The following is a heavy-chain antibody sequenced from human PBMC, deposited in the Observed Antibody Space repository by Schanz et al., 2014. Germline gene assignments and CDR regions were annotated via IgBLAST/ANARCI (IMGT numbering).Heavy chain of an antibody. J-gene: IGHJ6*03. V-gene: IGHV3-11*05. CDR1: GFTFSDYY. Sequence: QVQLVESGGGLVKPGGSLRLSCAASGFTFSDYYMSWIRQAPGKGLEWVSYISSSSSYTNYADSVKGRFTISRDNAKNSLYLQMNSLRVDDTAVYYCASSRTRYCSSTSCYTGYYYMDVWGKGTTVTVSS. CDR3: ASSRTRYCSSTSCYTGYYYMDV. D-gene: IGHD2-2*02. CDR2: ISSSSSYT.